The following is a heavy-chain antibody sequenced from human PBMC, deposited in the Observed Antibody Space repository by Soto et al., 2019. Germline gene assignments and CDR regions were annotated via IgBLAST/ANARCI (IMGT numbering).Heavy chain of an antibody. Sequence: PSETLSLTCTVSGGSISSYYWSWIRQPPGKGLEWIGYIYYSGSTNYNPSLKSRVTISVDTSKNQFSLKLSSVTAADTAVYYCARVNDFWSGYYRANWFDPWGQGTLVTVSS. CDR2: IYYSGST. CDR3: ARVNDFWSGYYRANWFDP. J-gene: IGHJ5*02. D-gene: IGHD3-3*01. CDR1: GGSISSYY. V-gene: IGHV4-59*01.